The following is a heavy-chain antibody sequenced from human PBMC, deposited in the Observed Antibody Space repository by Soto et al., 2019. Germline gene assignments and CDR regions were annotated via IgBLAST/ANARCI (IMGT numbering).Heavy chain of an antibody. CDR1: GGSVSSGDYY. Sequence: PSETLSLTCTVSGGSVSSGDYYWSWIRQPPGKGLEWIGYIYYSGNTNCNPSLKSRVIISVDTSKNLFSLKLTSVTAADTAVYYCARIPVDTSMIYWLDPWGQGTLVTVSS. CDR2: IYYSGNT. CDR3: ARIPVDTSMIYWLDP. D-gene: IGHD5-18*01. J-gene: IGHJ5*02. V-gene: IGHV4-61*08.